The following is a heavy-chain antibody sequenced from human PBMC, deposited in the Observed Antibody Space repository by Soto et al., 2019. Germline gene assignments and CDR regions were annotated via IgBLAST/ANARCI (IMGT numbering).Heavy chain of an antibody. D-gene: IGHD3-22*01. CDR1: GFTFSSYG. V-gene: IGHV3-30*18. CDR3: AKDQHIYYDQFDY. CDR2: ISHDGNTK. Sequence: GGSLRLSCAASGFTFSSYGMHWVRQAPGKGPEWVAVISHDGNTKSYADSVKGRFTISRDNSKNTLYLQMNSLRAEDTAVYYCAKDQHIYYDQFDYWGQGTLVTVSS. J-gene: IGHJ4*02.